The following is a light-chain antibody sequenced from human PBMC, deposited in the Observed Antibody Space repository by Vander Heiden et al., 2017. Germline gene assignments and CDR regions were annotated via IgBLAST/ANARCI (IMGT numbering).Light chain of an antibody. V-gene: IGLV1-40*01. Sequence: QSVLTQPPSASGAPGQRLTISCTGRSSNIGAGYGVHWYQQLPGTAPKLLIYGNTNRPSGVPDRFSGSKSGTSASLAITGLQAEDEADYYCQSYDSSLSVVFGGGTKLTVL. CDR1: SSNIGAGYG. J-gene: IGLJ2*01. CDR3: QSYDSSLSVV. CDR2: GNT.